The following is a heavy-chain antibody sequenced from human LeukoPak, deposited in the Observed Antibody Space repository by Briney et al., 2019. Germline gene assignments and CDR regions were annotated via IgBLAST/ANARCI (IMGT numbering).Heavy chain of an antibody. V-gene: IGHV3-48*01. Sequence: PGGSLRLSCAASGFTFSSYSMNWVRQAPGKGLEWVSYISSSSSTIYYADSVKGRFTISRDNAKNSLYLRMNSLRAEDTAVYYCARHMMWLYCSGGSCYSDYWGQGTLVTVSS. D-gene: IGHD2-15*01. J-gene: IGHJ4*02. CDR1: GFTFSSYS. CDR2: ISSSSSTI. CDR3: ARHMMWLYCSGGSCYSDY.